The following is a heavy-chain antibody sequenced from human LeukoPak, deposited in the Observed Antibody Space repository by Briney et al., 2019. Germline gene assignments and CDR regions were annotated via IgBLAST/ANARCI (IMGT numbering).Heavy chain of an antibody. Sequence: PGGSLRLSCAASGFTFSSYAMSWVRQAPGKGLEWVSAISGSGGSTYYADSVKGRFTISGDNSKNTLYLQMNSLRAEDTAVYYCANLEIAAADHHDAFDIWGQGTMVTVSS. D-gene: IGHD6-13*01. V-gene: IGHV3-23*01. CDR1: GFTFSSYA. J-gene: IGHJ3*02. CDR2: ISGSGGST. CDR3: ANLEIAAADHHDAFDI.